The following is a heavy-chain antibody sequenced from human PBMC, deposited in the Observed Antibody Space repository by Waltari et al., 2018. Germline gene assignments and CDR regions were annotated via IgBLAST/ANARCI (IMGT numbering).Heavy chain of an antibody. Sequence: QVQLVQSGAEVKKPGASVKVSCKASGYTFTGYYMHWVRQDPGQGLEWMGWINPNSGGTNYAQKFQGRVTMTRDTSISTAYMELSSLRSEDTAVYYCARDRRTYSSGWYEFDYWGQGTLVTVSS. J-gene: IGHJ4*02. V-gene: IGHV1-2*02. CDR1: GYTFTGYY. CDR2: INPNSGGT. CDR3: ARDRRTYSSGWYEFDY. D-gene: IGHD6-19*01.